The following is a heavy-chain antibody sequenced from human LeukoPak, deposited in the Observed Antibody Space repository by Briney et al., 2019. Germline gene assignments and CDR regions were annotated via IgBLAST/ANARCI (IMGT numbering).Heavy chain of an antibody. D-gene: IGHD1-14*01. CDR2: IAYDGSRA. CDR3: TRYNNDHFDY. V-gene: IGHV3-33*01. J-gene: IGHJ4*02. Sequence: GGSLRLSCAGSGFTFGGNGMHWFRQTPGKGLEWVAVIAYDGSRAFYADSVKGRFTISRDNSKNTMSVQMDDLRAEDTAVYYCTRYNNDHFDYWGQGTLVTVSS. CDR1: GFTFGGNG.